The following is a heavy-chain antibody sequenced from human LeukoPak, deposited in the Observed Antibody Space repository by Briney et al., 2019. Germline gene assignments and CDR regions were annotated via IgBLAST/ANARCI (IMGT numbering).Heavy chain of an antibody. J-gene: IGHJ5*02. CDR1: GYTFSNYD. CDR3: ARGRATVTTHWVDP. Sequence: GASVKVSCKASGYTFSNYDINWVRQATGQGLEWVGWMNPNSGNTDYAQKFQGRVTITRNTSISTAYMELSSLRSEDTAVYYCARGRATVTTHWVDPWGQGTLVTVSS. CDR2: MNPNSGNT. V-gene: IGHV1-8*03. D-gene: IGHD4-11*01.